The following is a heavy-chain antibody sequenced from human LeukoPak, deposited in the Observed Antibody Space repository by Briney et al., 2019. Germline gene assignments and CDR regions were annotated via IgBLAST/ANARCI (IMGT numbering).Heavy chain of an antibody. D-gene: IGHD2-2*01. Sequence: PSQTLSLTCTVSGGSISSGGYYWSWIRQPPGKGLEWIGYIYHSGSTYYNPSLKSRVTISVDRSKNQFSLKLSSVTAADTAVYYCALAGSIVVVPAADPWYFDLWGRGTLVTVSS. CDR2: IYHSGST. CDR1: GGSISSGGYY. CDR3: ALAGSIVVVPAADPWYFDL. V-gene: IGHV4-30-2*01. J-gene: IGHJ2*01.